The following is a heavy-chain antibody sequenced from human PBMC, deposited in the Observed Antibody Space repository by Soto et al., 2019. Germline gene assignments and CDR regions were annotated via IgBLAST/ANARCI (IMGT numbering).Heavy chain of an antibody. J-gene: IGHJ4*02. D-gene: IGHD3-16*01. V-gene: IGHV3-11*01. CDR2: ISGDGSTT. Sequence: AQLVASGGGLVKPGGSLRLSCAASGFTFSDYYTSWIRQAPGGGLEWVSYISGDGSTTYYADSVRGRFTISRDNAKNXXXXXXXXXXXXXXXXXXXXXXXXXDYLALWGQGTLVTVSS. CDR3: XXXXXXDYLAL. CDR1: GFTFSDYY.